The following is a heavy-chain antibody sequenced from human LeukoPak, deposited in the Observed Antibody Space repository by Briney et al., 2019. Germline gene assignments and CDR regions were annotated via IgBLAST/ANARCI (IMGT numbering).Heavy chain of an antibody. CDR2: ISSSGST. V-gene: IGHV4-61*02. Sequence: TSQTLSLTCTVSGDSVSSGDYYWSWIRQPAGKGLEWIGRISSSGSTNYNPSLKSRVTISVDTSKNQFSLKLSSVTAADTAVYFCARGPYSYDSSGAFDIWGQGTMVTVSS. CDR3: ARGPYSYDSSGAFDI. D-gene: IGHD3-22*01. CDR1: GDSVSSGDYY. J-gene: IGHJ3*02.